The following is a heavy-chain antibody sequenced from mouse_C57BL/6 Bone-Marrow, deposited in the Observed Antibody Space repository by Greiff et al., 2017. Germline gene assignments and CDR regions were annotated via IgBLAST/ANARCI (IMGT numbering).Heavy chain of an antibody. CDR2: IRLKSDNYAT. CDR1: GFTFSNYW. V-gene: IGHV6-3*01. CDR3: TVNHYGSSYWYFDV. D-gene: IGHD1-1*01. Sequence: EVQLVESGGGLVQPGGSMKLSCVASGFTFSNYWMNWVRQSPEKGLEWVAQIRLKSDNYATHYAESVKGRFTISRDDSKSSVYLQMNNLRAEDTGIYYCTVNHYGSSYWYFDVWGTGTTVTVSS. J-gene: IGHJ1*03.